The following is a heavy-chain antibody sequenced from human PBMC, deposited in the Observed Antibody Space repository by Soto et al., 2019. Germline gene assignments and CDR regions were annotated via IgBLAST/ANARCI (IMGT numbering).Heavy chain of an antibody. D-gene: IGHD1-1*01. V-gene: IGHV3-23*01. Sequence: PGGSLRLSCAASGFTFSSYAMIWVRQAPGKGLEWVSAISGSGGSTYYADSVKGRFTISRDNSKNTLYLQMNSLRAEDTAVYYCAKDPGTDNWYLSPFDYWGQGTLVTVSS. J-gene: IGHJ4*02. CDR3: AKDPGTDNWYLSPFDY. CDR2: ISGSGGST. CDR1: GFTFSSYA.